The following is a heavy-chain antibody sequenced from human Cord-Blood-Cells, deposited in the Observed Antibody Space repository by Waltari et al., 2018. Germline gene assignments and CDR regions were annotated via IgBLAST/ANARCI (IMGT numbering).Heavy chain of an antibody. D-gene: IGHD2-2*01. J-gene: IGHJ5*02. Sequence: QLQLQESGPGLVKPSETLSLTCTVSGGSISSSSYYWGWILQPPGQGLEWIGSSYYSGSTYYNPSLKSRVTISVDTSKNQFSLKLSSVTAADTAVYYCARHLTQLRNNWFDPWGQGTLVTVSS. CDR1: GGSISSSSYY. CDR2: SYYSGST. V-gene: IGHV4-39*01. CDR3: ARHLTQLRNNWFDP.